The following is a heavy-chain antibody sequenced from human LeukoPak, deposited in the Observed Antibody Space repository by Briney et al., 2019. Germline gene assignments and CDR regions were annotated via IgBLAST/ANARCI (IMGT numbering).Heavy chain of an antibody. J-gene: IGHJ4*02. CDR3: AHLHHWFGNGY. CDR2: ITSSGTI. Sequence: GGSLRLSCAASGFTFSSYAMSWVRQAPGKGLEWVSYITSSGTIYYADSVKGRFTISRDNAKNSLYLQMNSLRAEDTAVYYCAHLHHWFGNGYWGQGTLVTVSS. D-gene: IGHD3-10*01. CDR1: GFTFSSYA. V-gene: IGHV3-48*04.